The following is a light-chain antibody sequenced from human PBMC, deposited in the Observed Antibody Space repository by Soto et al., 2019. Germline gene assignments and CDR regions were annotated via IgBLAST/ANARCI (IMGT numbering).Light chain of an antibody. Sequence: MTQSPDTLSLSPGDRVNLSFRASHSVGTNLAWYQQKPGQAPRLLIYGASARATDVPVRFSGSVSGTEFTLTISSLQSEDFAIYYCKQYNNWPTWTFGPGTKVDIK. CDR2: GAS. CDR3: KQYNNWPTWT. V-gene: IGKV3-15*01. CDR1: HSVGTN. J-gene: IGKJ1*01.